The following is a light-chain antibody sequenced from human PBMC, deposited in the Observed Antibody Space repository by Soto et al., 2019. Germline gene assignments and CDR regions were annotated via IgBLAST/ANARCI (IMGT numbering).Light chain of an antibody. V-gene: IGKV1-39*01. CDR2: AAS. J-gene: IGKJ2*02. CDR3: QQSYSGPCT. Sequence: DIQMTQSPSSLSASVGDRVIITCRASQSISSFLNWYQQKPGKAPKPLIYAASSLQSGVPARFSGSGSGIDFTLPFSSLQPEDFATYHCQQSYSGPCTFGQGTKLEIK. CDR1: QSISSF.